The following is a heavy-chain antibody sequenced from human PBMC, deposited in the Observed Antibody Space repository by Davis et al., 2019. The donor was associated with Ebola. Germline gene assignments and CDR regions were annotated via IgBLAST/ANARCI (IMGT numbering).Heavy chain of an antibody. V-gene: IGHV4-39*01. CDR3: ARRSYTALYGGILGYYIDS. Sequence: PGGSLRLSCTVSGDSISSGSSSWVWLRQSPGKGLEWIGHVFFRGASHYNSSLRSRLTISVDTSKSQFSLKMTSMSAADTGVYFCARRSYTALYGGILGYYIDSWDLGTQVTVSS. CDR1: GDSISSGSSS. D-gene: IGHD3-16*02. CDR2: VFFRGAS. J-gene: IGHJ4*02.